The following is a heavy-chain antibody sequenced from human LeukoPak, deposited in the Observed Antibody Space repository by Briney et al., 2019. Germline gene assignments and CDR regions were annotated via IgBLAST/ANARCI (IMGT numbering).Heavy chain of an antibody. J-gene: IGHJ4*02. Sequence: PGGSLRLSCAASGFTFSSYSMNWVRQAPGKGLEWVSSITSSSTYIYYADSVKGRFTISRDNSKNSLYLQMNSLRAQDKAAYYCARRDFSGNYYVDYWGQGTLVTVSS. D-gene: IGHD1-26*01. CDR3: ARRDFSGNYYVDY. CDR1: GFTFSSYS. V-gene: IGHV3-21*01. CDR2: ITSSSTYI.